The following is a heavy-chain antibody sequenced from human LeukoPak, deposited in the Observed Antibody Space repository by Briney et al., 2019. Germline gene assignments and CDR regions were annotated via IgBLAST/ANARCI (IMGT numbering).Heavy chain of an antibody. CDR3: AREGVYAPDPSSYHRDAFDI. Sequence: ASVKVSCKASGYTFTSYYMHWVRQAPGQGLEWMGIINRSGDTTAYAQKFQGRVTMTRDASTSTVYMELRSLRSEDTAVYYCAREGVYAPDPSSYHRDAFDIWGQGTVVIVSS. J-gene: IGHJ3*02. V-gene: IGHV1-46*01. CDR2: INRSGDTT. CDR1: GYTFTSYY. D-gene: IGHD3-16*02.